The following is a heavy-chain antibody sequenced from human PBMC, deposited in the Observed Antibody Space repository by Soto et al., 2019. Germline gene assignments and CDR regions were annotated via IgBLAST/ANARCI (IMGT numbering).Heavy chain of an antibody. Sequence: PGGSLRLSCTASGFTFSDSWMTWVRQAPGKGLEWVARIKQDESEKKYADSVKGRFSISRDNAKNSMYLQMDSLRGEDTAVYYCVRGGSNYASWGQGALVTVCS. CDR2: IKQDESEK. CDR3: VRGGSNYAS. CDR1: GFTFSDSW. V-gene: IGHV3-7*01. J-gene: IGHJ5*02. D-gene: IGHD4-4*01.